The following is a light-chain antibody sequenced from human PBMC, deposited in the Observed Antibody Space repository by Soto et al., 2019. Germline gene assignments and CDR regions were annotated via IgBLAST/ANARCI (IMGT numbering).Light chain of an antibody. CDR1: SSDVGGYNY. CDR3: SSYTSSSTLLV. J-gene: IGLJ1*01. Sequence: HSVLTQPASVSGSPGQSITISCTGTSSDVGGYNYVSWYQQHPGKAPKLMIYDVSNRPSGVSNRFSGSKSGNTASLTISGLQAEDEADYYCSSYTSSSTLLVFGTGTKLTVL. V-gene: IGLV2-14*01. CDR2: DVS.